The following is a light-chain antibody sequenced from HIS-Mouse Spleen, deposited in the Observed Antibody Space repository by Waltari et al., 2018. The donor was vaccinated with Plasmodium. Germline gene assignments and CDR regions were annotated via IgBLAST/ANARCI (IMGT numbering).Light chain of an antibody. CDR2: RDS. Sequence: SYELTQPLSVSVALGQKARITCGGNNLGSKNVHWYQQKPGQAPVLVIYRDSNRPSGIPERFSGSNSGNTATLTISRAQAGDEADYYCQVWDSSTVFGGGTKLTVL. V-gene: IGLV3-9*01. J-gene: IGLJ3*02. CDR1: NLGSKN. CDR3: QVWDSSTV.